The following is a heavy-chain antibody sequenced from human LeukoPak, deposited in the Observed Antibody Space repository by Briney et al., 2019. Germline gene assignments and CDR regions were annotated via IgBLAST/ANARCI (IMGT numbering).Heavy chain of an antibody. D-gene: IGHD2-8*01. CDR3: AKEYCTNGVCY. V-gene: IGHV1-18*01. CDR2: ISAYNGNT. J-gene: IGHJ4*02. CDR1: GYTFTSYG. Sequence: ASVKVSCKASGYTFTSYGISWVRQAPGQGFEWMGWISAYNGNTNYAQKLQGRVTMTTDTSTSTAYMELRSLRSDDTAVYYCAKEYCTNGVCYWGQGTLVTVSS.